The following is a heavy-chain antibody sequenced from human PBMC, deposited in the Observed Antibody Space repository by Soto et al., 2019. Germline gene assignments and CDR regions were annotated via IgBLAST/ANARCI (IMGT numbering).Heavy chain of an antibody. CDR1: GYSITSGYY. Sequence: PSETLSLTCAVSGYSITSGYYWGWIRQPPGKGLEWIGSIYHSESTYYNPSLKSRVTISVDTSKDQFSLKLNSVTAADTAAYYCARDGTTVTDNNPNQYYYYYYGMDVW. CDR3: ARDGTTVTDNNPNQYYYYYYGMDV. D-gene: IGHD4-17*01. V-gene: IGHV4-38-2*02. J-gene: IGHJ6*01. CDR2: IYHSEST.